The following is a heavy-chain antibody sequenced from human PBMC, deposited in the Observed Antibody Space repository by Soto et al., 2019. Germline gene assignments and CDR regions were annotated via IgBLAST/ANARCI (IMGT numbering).Heavy chain of an antibody. CDR3: AKDINVVNLAFDI. Sequence: GGSLRLSCAASGFTFSSYAMSWVRQAPGKGLEWVSAISGSGGSIYYADSVKGRFTISRDNSKNTLYLQMNSLRSEDTAVYYCAKDINVVNLAFDIWGQGTMVTVSS. CDR2: ISGSGGSI. D-gene: IGHD3-10*02. CDR1: GFTFSSYA. J-gene: IGHJ3*02. V-gene: IGHV3-23*01.